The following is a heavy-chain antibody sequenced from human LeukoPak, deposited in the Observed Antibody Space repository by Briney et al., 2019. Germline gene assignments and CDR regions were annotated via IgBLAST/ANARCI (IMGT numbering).Heavy chain of an antibody. CDR3: ARITYYDFWSGYYRKYYFDY. V-gene: IGHV4-34*01. Sequence: SETLSLTCAVYGGSFSGYYWSWIRQTPGKGLEWIGEINHSGSTNYNPSLKSRVTISVDTSKNQFSLKLSSVTAADTAVYYCARITYYDFWSGYYRKYYFDYWGQGTLVTVSS. CDR1: GGSFSGYY. J-gene: IGHJ4*02. D-gene: IGHD3-3*01. CDR2: INHSGST.